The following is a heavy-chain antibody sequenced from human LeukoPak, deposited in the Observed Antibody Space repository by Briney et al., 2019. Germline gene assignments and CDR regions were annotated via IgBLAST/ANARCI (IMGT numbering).Heavy chain of an antibody. CDR3: ARGYPNGYSYGLPFGY. Sequence: SETLSLTCTVSGGSISSYYWSWIRQPPGKGLEWIGEINHSGSTNYNPSLKSRVTISVDTSKNQFSLKRSSVTAADTAVYYCARGYPNGYSYGLPFGYWGQGTLVTVSS. V-gene: IGHV4-34*01. J-gene: IGHJ4*02. CDR2: INHSGST. CDR1: GGSISSYY. D-gene: IGHD5-18*01.